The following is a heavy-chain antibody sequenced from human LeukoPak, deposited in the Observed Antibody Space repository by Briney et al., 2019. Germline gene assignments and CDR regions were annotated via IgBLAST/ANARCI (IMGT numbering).Heavy chain of an antibody. CDR2: ISSNGGST. Sequence: PGGSLRLSCAASGFTFSSYAMHWVRQAPGKGLEYVSAISSNGGSTYYANSVKGRFTISRDNSKNTLYLQMGSLRAEDMAVYYRARSKLWCLDYWGQGTLVTVSS. D-gene: IGHD2-21*01. CDR1: GFTFSSYA. J-gene: IGHJ4*02. CDR3: ARSKLWCLDY. V-gene: IGHV3-64*01.